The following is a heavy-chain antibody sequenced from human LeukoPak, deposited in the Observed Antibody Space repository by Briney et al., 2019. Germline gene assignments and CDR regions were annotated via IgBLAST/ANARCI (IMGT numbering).Heavy chain of an antibody. J-gene: IGHJ4*02. D-gene: IGHD3-10*01. CDR3: ARDNYGSDY. V-gene: IGHV3-7*01. Sequence: GGSLRLSCAASEFTFSNYWMNWVRQAPGEGLEWVANINGDGSEKKYVDSVKGRFTISRDNAKNSLYLQMSSLRAEDTAVYYCARDNYGSDYWGQGTLVTVSS. CDR2: INGDGSEK. CDR1: EFTFSNYW.